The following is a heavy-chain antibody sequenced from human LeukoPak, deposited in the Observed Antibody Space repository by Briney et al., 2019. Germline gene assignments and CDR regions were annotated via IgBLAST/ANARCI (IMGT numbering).Heavy chain of an antibody. Sequence: GGSLRLSCAASGFTFRTFGMNWVRQALGKGLEWVSYISNSSSTIYNADSVKGRFTISRDNAKNSVYLQMNSLRAEDTAVYYCAKDQGSTEAAALGYWGQGTLVTVSS. CDR1: GFTFRTFG. V-gene: IGHV3-48*01. J-gene: IGHJ4*02. CDR2: ISNSSSTI. D-gene: IGHD6-13*01. CDR3: AKDQGSTEAAALGY.